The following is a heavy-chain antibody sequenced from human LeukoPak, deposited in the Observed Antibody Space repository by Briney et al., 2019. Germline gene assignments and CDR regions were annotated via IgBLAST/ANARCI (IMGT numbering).Heavy chain of an antibody. CDR3: ARRAYWGQQRSGFDF. D-gene: IGHD6-13*01. Sequence: GESLKISCKGSGYSFTTYWIGWVRQMPGKGLEWMGIIHPGDSDTRYSPSFQSQVTFSVDKSTSTAYLQWSSLQASDTATYYCARRAYWGQQRSGFDFWGQGALVTVSS. J-gene: IGHJ4*02. V-gene: IGHV5-51*01. CDR2: IHPGDSDT. CDR1: GYSFTTYW.